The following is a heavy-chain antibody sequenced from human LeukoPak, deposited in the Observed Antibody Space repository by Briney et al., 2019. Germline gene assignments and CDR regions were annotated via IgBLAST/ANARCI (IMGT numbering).Heavy chain of an antibody. CDR2: IYYSGST. Sequence: SETLSLTCTISGGSISSYYWTWIRQPPGKGVEWIGYIYYSGSTNYNPSLKSRVTISVDTSKNQFSLKLSSVTAADTAVYYCARGNGWYAYWGQGTLVTVFS. V-gene: IGHV4-59*01. CDR3: ARGNGWYAY. D-gene: IGHD6-19*01. CDR1: GGSISSYY. J-gene: IGHJ4*02.